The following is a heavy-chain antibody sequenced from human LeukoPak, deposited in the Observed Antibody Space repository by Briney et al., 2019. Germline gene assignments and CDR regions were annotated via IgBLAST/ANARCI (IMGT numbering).Heavy chain of an antibody. CDR2: MSPSGGST. CDR1: GFSFSTNT. V-gene: IGHV3-23*01. D-gene: IGHD2-2*01. J-gene: IGHJ5*01. CDR3: AKDQDVVVYCTSTSCYFRLCDS. Sequence: GGSLRLYCAASGFSFSTNTMNWVRQAPGRGLEWVAAMSPSGGSTYYTDSVKGRFTISRDNSKNTLFLQMNSLRAEDSALYYRAKDQDVVVYCTSTSCYFRLCDSCGQGALVTVSS.